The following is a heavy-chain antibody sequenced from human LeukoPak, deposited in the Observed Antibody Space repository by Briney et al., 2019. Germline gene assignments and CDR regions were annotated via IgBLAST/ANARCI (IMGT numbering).Heavy chain of an antibody. J-gene: IGHJ6*02. Sequence: ASVKVSCKASGYTFTSYYMHWVRQAPGQGLEWMGIINPSGGSTSYAQKFQGRVTMTRDTSTSTVYMELSSLRSEDTAVYYCARVTARGIRYYYYYGMDVWGQGTTVTVSS. CDR1: GYTFTSYY. CDR3: ARVTARGIRYYYYYGMDV. D-gene: IGHD6-6*01. V-gene: IGHV1-46*01. CDR2: INPSGGST.